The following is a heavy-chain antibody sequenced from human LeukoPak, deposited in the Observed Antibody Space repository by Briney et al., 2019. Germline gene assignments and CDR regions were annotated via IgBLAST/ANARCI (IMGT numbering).Heavy chain of an antibody. CDR1: GFTFSTYA. Sequence: GGSLRLSCAASGFTFSTYAISWVRQAPGKGLEWVSAASDNGGSTYYANSVRGRFTISRDNFKNMLSLQMNSLRAEDTAVYYCARSEYGDYVAGGKVHRVYFDCWGQGTLVTVSS. J-gene: IGHJ4*02. CDR3: ARSEYGDYVAGGKVHRVYFDC. V-gene: IGHV3-23*01. D-gene: IGHD4-17*01. CDR2: ASDNGGST.